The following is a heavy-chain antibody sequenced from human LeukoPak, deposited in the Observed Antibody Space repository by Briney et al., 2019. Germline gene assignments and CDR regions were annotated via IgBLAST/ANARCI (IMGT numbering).Heavy chain of an antibody. Sequence: GRSLRLSCAASGFTFDDYAMHWVRQAPGKGLEWVSGITWNSGSIDYADSVKGRLTISRDNAKNSLYLQMNSLRAEDTALYYCAKSRSGGNYGDFDYWGQGTLVTVSS. D-gene: IGHD1-7*01. CDR3: AKSRSGGNYGDFDY. CDR2: ITWNSGSI. CDR1: GFTFDDYA. J-gene: IGHJ4*02. V-gene: IGHV3-9*01.